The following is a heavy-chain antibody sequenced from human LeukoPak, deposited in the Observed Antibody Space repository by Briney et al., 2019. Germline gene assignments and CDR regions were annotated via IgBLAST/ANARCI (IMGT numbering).Heavy chain of an antibody. Sequence: GGSLRLSCAASGFTFSSYSMNWVRQAPGKGLEWVSYISSSSSTIYYADSVKGRFTISRDNSKNTLYLQMNSLRAEDTAVYYCARVYPEYYDILTGYPVYYGMDVWGQGTTVTVSS. CDR3: ARVYPEYYDILTGYPVYYGMDV. CDR2: ISSSSSTI. V-gene: IGHV3-48*04. D-gene: IGHD3-9*01. CDR1: GFTFSSYS. J-gene: IGHJ6*02.